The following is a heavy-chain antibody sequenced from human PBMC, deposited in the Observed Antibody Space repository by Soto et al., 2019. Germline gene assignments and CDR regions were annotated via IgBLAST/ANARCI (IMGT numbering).Heavy chain of an antibody. J-gene: IGHJ4*02. CDR3: TRHPGYSYGYVTFDY. CDR2: IRSKAYGGTT. Sequence: EVQLVESGGGLVKPGRSLRLSCTASGFTFGDYAMSWFRQAPGKGLEWVGFIRSKAYGGTTEYAASVKGRFTISRDDSKSIAYLQMNSLKTEDTAVYYCTRHPGYSYGYVTFDYWGQGTLVTVSS. V-gene: IGHV3-49*05. CDR1: GFTFGDYA. D-gene: IGHD5-18*01.